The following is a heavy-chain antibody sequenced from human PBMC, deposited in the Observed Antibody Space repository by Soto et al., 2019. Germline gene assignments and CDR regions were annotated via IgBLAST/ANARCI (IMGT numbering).Heavy chain of an antibody. CDR1: GFSLTTRGVG. J-gene: IGHJ5*02. V-gene: IGHV2-5*02. D-gene: IGHD3-16*01. CDR2: IYWDDDN. Sequence: QITLKESGPTLVKPTQTLTLTCTFSGFSLTTRGVGVAWIRQPPGKALECLALIYWDDDNRYSPSLQSRLSITKDTSKNQVVLTMTNVDPVDTATYYCAHIPNYYQYDWFDPWGQGTLVSVSS. CDR3: AHIPNYYQYDWFDP.